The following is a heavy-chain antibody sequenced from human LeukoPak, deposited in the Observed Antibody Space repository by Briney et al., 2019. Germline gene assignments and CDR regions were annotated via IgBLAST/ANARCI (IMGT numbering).Heavy chain of an antibody. V-gene: IGHV3-21*04. CDR1: GFTFSSYS. J-gene: IGHJ4*02. CDR3: AREVVPAAMRIGPDY. Sequence: MAGGSLRLSCAASGFTFSSYSMNWVRQAPGKGLEWVSSISSSSSYIYYADSVKGRFTISRDNAKNSLYLQMNSLRAEDTAVYYCAREVVPAAMRIGPDYWGQGTLVTVSS. D-gene: IGHD2-2*01. CDR2: ISSSSSYI.